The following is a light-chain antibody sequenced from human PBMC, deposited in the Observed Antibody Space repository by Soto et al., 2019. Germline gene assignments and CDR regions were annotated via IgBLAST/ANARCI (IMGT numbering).Light chain of an antibody. Sequence: EFVLTQSPGTLSLSPGERATLSCRARQSVSSSYLAWYQQKPGQAPRLLIYGASTRATGIPARFSGSGSGTEFTLTISSLQSEDFAVYYCQQYNNWPRTFGQGTKVDIK. J-gene: IGKJ1*01. CDR2: GAS. CDR3: QQYNNWPRT. CDR1: QSVSSSY. V-gene: IGKV3-15*01.